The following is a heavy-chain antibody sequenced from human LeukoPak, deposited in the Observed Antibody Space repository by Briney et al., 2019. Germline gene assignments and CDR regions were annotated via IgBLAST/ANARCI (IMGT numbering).Heavy chain of an antibody. D-gene: IGHD3-10*01. CDR1: GYTFTSYY. V-gene: IGHV1-46*01. J-gene: IGHJ4*02. Sequence: ASVKVSCKASGYTFTSYYMHWVRQAPGQGLEWMGIIDPSGGSTSYAQKFQGRVNMTRDTSTSTVYMELSSLRSEDTAVYYCARGLPLSGSGSYYKGFDYWGQGTLVTVSS. CDR2: IDPSGGST. CDR3: ARGLPLSGSGSYYKGFDY.